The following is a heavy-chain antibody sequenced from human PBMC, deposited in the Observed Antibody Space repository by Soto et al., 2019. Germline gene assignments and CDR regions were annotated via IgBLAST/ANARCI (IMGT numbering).Heavy chain of an antibody. V-gene: IGHV3-30*18. J-gene: IGHJ6*02. Sequence: LRLSCAASGFTFSSYGMHWVRQAPGKGLEWVAVISYDGSNKYYADSVKGRFTISRDNSKNTLYLQMNSLRAEDTAVYYCAKDRYDSSGYYGMDVWGQGTTVTVSS. CDR2: ISYDGSNK. CDR3: AKDRYDSSGYYGMDV. D-gene: IGHD3-22*01. CDR1: GFTFSSYG.